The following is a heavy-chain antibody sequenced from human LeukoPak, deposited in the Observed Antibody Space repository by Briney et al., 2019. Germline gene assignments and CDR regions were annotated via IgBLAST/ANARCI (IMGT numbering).Heavy chain of an antibody. CDR2: ISGSGSTI. D-gene: IGHD3-22*01. CDR1: GFTFSDYY. V-gene: IGHV3-11*01. J-gene: IGHJ4*02. Sequence: GGSLRLSCAASGFTFSDYYMSWIRQAPGKGLEWVSYISGSGSTIYYADSVKGRFTISRDNAKNSLYLQMNSLRAEDTAVYYCASRRDSETIVAPFDYWGQGTLVTVSS. CDR3: ASRRDSETIVAPFDY.